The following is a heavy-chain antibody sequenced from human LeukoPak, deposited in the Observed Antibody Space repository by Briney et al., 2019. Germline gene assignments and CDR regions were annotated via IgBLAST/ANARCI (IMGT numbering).Heavy chain of an antibody. CDR2: INAGNGNT. V-gene: IGHV1-3*01. D-gene: IGHD6-13*01. CDR1: GYTLTSYA. CDR3: AMDPYSSSWYFLFDY. Sequence: ASVTVSCKASGYTLTSYAMHWVRQAPGQRLEWMGWINAGNGNTKYSQKFQGRVTITRDTSASTAYMELSSLRSEDTAVYYCAMDPYSSSWYFLFDYWGQGTLVTVSS. J-gene: IGHJ4*02.